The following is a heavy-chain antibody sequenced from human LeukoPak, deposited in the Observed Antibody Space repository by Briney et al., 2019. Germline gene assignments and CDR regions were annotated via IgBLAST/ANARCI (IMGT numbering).Heavy chain of an antibody. CDR2: MYYRGST. CDR1: GGSFSGYY. V-gene: IGHV4-34*01. D-gene: IGHD1-26*01. J-gene: IGHJ4*02. Sequence: SETLSLTCAVYGGSFSGYYWSWIRQPPGRGLEWIGSMYYRGSTYHNPSLKSRVTISVDTSKNQFSLKLSSVTAADTAVYYCATTTIRLGYWGQGTLVTVSS. CDR3: ATTTIRLGY.